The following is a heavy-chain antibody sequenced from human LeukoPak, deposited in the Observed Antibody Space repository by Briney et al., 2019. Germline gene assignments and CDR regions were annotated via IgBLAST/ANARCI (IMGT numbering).Heavy chain of an antibody. V-gene: IGHV1-2*02. J-gene: IGHJ4*02. CDR3: ARAVVDLRLGELTKYYFDY. Sequence: ASVKLSCKASEYTFTGYYMHWVRQAPGQGLEWMGWINPNSGGTSYAQKFQGRVTMTRDTSISTAYMELSRLRSDDTAVYYCARAVVDLRLGELTKYYFDYWGQGTLVTVSS. D-gene: IGHD3-16*01. CDR1: EYTFTGYY. CDR2: INPNSGGT.